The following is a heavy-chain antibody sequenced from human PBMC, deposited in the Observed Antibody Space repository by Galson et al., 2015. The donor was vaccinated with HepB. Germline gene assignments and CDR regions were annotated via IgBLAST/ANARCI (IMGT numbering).Heavy chain of an antibody. D-gene: IGHD2-2*01. Sequence: SLRLSCAASGFTFGSYAMSWVRQAPGKGLEWVSAISGSGGSTYYADSVKGRFTISRDNSKNTLYLQMNSLRAEDTAVYYCAKVECSSTSCYAGVFDYWGQGTLVTVSS. CDR1: GFTFGSYA. CDR3: AKVECSSTSCYAGVFDY. J-gene: IGHJ4*02. CDR2: ISGSGGST. V-gene: IGHV3-23*01.